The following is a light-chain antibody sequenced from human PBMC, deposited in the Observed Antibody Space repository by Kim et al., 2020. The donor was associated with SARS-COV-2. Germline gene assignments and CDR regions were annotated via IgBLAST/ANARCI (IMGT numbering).Light chain of an antibody. V-gene: IGLV3-1*01. J-gene: IGLJ3*02. CDR2: EDD. Sequence: SVSPGQTARIPCSGDELEDKYVWWYQQRPGQVPVLVIYEDDKRPSGIPERFSGSNSGDTATLTISGTQATDEADYYCQAWDSGTLVFGGGTQLTVL. CDR3: QAWDSGTLV. CDR1: ELEDKY.